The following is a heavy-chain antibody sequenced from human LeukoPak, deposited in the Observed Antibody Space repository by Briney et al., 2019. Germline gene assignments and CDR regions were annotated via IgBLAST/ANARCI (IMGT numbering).Heavy chain of an antibody. Sequence: GGSLRLSCAASGFTFSSYSVNWVRQAPGKGLEWVSSISSSSSYIYYADSVKGRFTISRDNAKNSLYLQMNSLRAEDTAVYYCARGNHDYGEQSDAFDIWGQGTMVTVSS. J-gene: IGHJ3*02. CDR1: GFTFSSYS. CDR3: ARGNHDYGEQSDAFDI. CDR2: ISSSSSYI. D-gene: IGHD4-17*01. V-gene: IGHV3-21*01.